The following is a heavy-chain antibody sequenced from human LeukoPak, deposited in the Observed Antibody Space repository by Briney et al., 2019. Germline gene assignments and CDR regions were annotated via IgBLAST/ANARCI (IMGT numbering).Heavy chain of an antibody. D-gene: IGHD3-10*01. CDR3: ARGGDRGASGFDY. CDR2: ISYDGSNK. J-gene: IGHJ4*02. V-gene: IGHV3-30*01. CDR1: GLTFSSYA. Sequence: GRSLRLSCAASGLTFSSYAMHWVRQAPGKGLEWVAVISYDGSNKYYADSVKGRFTISRDNSKNTLYLQMNSLRAEDTAVYYCARGGDRGASGFDYWGQGTLVTVSS.